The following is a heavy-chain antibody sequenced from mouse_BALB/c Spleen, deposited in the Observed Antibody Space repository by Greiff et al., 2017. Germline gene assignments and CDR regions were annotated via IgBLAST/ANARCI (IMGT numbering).Heavy chain of an antibody. CDR3: ARWLLRGAWFAY. CDR1: GYTFTSYT. Sequence: QVQLKESGAELARPGASVKMSCKASGYTFTSYTMHWVKQRPGQGLEWIGYINPSSGYTNYNQKFKDKATLTADKSSSTAYMQLSSLTSEDSAVYYCARWLLRGAWFAYWGQGTLVTVSA. V-gene: IGHV1-4*01. J-gene: IGHJ3*01. CDR2: INPSSGYT. D-gene: IGHD2-3*01.